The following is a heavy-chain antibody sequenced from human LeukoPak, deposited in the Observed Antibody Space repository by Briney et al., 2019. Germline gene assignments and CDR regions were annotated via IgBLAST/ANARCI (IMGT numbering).Heavy chain of an antibody. Sequence: GGSLRLSCAASGFAFNTYSMNWVRQAPGKGLEWVSFIFSSSTYIYYTDSVKGRFTISRDNAKNSLYLQMNSLRAEDTAVYYCARGRYYYDSSGYDDFDYWGQGTLVTVSS. CDR2: IFSSSTYI. CDR3: ARGRYYYDSSGYDDFDY. V-gene: IGHV3-21*06. CDR1: GFAFNTYS. D-gene: IGHD3-22*01. J-gene: IGHJ4*02.